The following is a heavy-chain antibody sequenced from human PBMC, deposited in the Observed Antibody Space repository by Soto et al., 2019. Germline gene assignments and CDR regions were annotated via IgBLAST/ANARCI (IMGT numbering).Heavy chain of an antibody. Sequence: GGSLRLSCAASGFTFSSYSMNWVRQAPGKGLEWVSYISSSSSTIYYADSVKGRFTISRDNAKNSLYLQMNSLRAEDTAVYYCARDLEGIAAAGSGTYWGQGTLVTVSS. J-gene: IGHJ4*02. CDR2: ISSSSSTI. CDR1: GFTFSSYS. D-gene: IGHD6-13*01. CDR3: ARDLEGIAAAGSGTY. V-gene: IGHV3-48*01.